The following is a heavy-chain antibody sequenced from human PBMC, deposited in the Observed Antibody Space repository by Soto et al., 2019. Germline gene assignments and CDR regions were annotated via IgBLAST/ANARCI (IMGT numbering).Heavy chain of an antibody. D-gene: IGHD3-10*01. CDR1: GFTFSDYY. V-gene: IGHV3-11*05. CDR2: ISSSSSYT. Sequence: GGSLRLSCAASGFTFSDYYMSWIRQAPGKGLEWVSYISSSSSYTNCADSVKGRFTISRDNAKNSLYLQMNSLRAEDTAVYYCARVAHYYGSGSYYGPYFDYWGQGTLVTVSS. CDR3: ARVAHYYGSGSYYGPYFDY. J-gene: IGHJ4*02.